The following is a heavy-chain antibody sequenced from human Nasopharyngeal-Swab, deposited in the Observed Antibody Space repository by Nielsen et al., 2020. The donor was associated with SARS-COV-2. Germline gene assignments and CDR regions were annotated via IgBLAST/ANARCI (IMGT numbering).Heavy chain of an antibody. Sequence: ASVKVSCKVSGYTLTELSMHRVRQAPGKGLEWVGGFDPEDGETIYAQKFQGRVTMTRDTSISTAYMELSSLTSEDTAVYYCARSSPAFGYWGQGTLVTVSS. CDR3: ARSSPAFGY. CDR2: FDPEDGET. D-gene: IGHD2-2*01. CDR1: GYTLTELS. V-gene: IGHV1-24*01. J-gene: IGHJ4*02.